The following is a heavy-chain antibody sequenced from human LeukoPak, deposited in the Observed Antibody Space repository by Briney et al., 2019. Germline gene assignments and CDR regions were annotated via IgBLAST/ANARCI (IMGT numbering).Heavy chain of an antibody. V-gene: IGHV3-64*01. CDR3: ARGPGSYYYYYGVDV. CDR2: INSNGGST. J-gene: IGHJ6*02. CDR1: GFTFSSYS. D-gene: IGHD1-26*01. Sequence: PGGSLRLSCAASGFTFSSYSMNWVRQAPGKGLEYVSAINSNGGSTYYANSVKGRLTISRDNSKNTLYLQMGSLRAEDMAVYYCARGPGSYYYYYGVDVWGQGTTVTVSS.